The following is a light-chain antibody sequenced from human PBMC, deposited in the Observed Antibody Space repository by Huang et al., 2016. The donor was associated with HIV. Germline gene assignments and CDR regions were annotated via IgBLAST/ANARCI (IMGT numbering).Light chain of an antibody. Sequence: EIILTQSTATLSFAPGERATLSCRTSQSVSASNLAWYQQKLGQAPRLLIYGASTRATGIADRFMASGSGTDFTLTISRLETEDFAVYYCQHYGTLFTFGQGTEVEIK. J-gene: IGKJ2*01. CDR3: QHYGTLFT. CDR1: QSVSASN. CDR2: GAS. V-gene: IGKV3-20*01.